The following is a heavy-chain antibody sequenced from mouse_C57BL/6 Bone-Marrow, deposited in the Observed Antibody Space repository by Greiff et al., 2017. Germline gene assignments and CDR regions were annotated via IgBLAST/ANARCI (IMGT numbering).Heavy chain of an antibody. CDR3: ARGDGYYVDWDFDV. J-gene: IGHJ1*03. CDR2: INPNNGGT. D-gene: IGHD2-3*01. Sequence: EVQLQQSGPELVKPGASVTISCTASGYTFTDYYMNWVKQSHGKSLEWIGDINPNNGGTSYNQKFTGKATLTVDKYSIADCMELRSLTSEDAAVCCGARGDGYYVDWDFDVWGTGTTVTVSS. V-gene: IGHV1-26*01. CDR1: GYTFTDYY.